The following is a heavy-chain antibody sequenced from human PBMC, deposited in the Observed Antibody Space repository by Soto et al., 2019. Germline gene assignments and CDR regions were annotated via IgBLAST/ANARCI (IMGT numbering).Heavy chain of an antibody. Sequence: VQLVESGGGLVQPGGSLRLSCAASGFTFTAYWMSWVRQAPGKGLEWVANIKQDGSEKNYVDSVRGRFTISRDNAKNSVFLQMNSLRDEDTAVYYRARAHDFATYWGQGTLVTVSS. J-gene: IGHJ4*02. CDR3: ARAHDFATY. CDR2: IKQDGSEK. CDR1: GFTFTAYW. V-gene: IGHV3-7*01. D-gene: IGHD1-1*01.